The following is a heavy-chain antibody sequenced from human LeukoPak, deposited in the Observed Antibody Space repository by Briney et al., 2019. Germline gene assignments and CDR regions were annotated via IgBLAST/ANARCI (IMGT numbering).Heavy chain of an antibody. V-gene: IGHV4-59*08. CDR1: GGSISNYY. CDR2: IYYSGST. D-gene: IGHD3-10*01. J-gene: IGHJ4*02. CDR3: ARRAYGSGSFNRYYFDY. Sequence: SETLSLTCTVSGGSISNYYWSWIRQPPGKGLEWIGYIYYSGSTNYNPSLKSRVTISVDTAKNQFSLKLNSVTAADAAVYYCARRAYGSGSFNRYYFDYWGQGTLVAVSS.